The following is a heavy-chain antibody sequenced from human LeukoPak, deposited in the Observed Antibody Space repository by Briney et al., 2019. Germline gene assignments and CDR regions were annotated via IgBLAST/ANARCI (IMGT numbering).Heavy chain of an antibody. CDR2: INHSGST. D-gene: IGHD2-21*01. J-gene: IGHJ4*02. CDR1: GGSLSGYY. V-gene: IGHV4-34*01. CDR3: ARNPLDSSFDY. Sequence: SETLSLTCAVYGGSLSGYYWTWIRQPPGKGLEWIGEINHSGSTNYNPSLKSRVTISVDTSKNQFSLKLSSVTAADTAVYYCARNPLDSSFDYWGQGTLVTVSS.